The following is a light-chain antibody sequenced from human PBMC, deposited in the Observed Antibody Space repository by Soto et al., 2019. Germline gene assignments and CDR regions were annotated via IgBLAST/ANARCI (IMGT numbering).Light chain of an antibody. J-gene: IGLJ2*01. CDR2: EVS. CDR1: SSDGGSYNL. Sequence: QSVLTQPASVSGSPGQSIAISCTGTSSDGGSYNLVSWYQQQPGKAPKLMIYEVSKRPSGVSNRFSGSKSGNTASLTISGLQAEDEADYYCCSYAGSSTVVFGGGTKLTVL. CDR3: CSYAGSSTVV. V-gene: IGLV2-23*02.